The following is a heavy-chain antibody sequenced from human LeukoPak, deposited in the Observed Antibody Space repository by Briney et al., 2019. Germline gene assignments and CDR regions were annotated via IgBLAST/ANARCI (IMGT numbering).Heavy chain of an antibody. V-gene: IGHV3-15*01. CDR2: IKSKTDGGTT. D-gene: IGHD2-2*01. Sequence: ETLSLTCAVYGGSFSGYYWSWIRQPPGKGLEWVGRIKSKTDGGTTDYAAPVKGRFTISRDDSKNTLYLQMNSPKTEDTAVYYCTTSIVVVPAAITDYWGQGTLVTVSS. CDR1: GGSFSGYY. CDR3: TTSIVVVPAAITDY. J-gene: IGHJ4*02.